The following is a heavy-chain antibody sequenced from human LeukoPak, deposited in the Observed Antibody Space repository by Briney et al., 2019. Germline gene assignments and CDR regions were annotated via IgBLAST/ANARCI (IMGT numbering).Heavy chain of an antibody. Sequence: SETLSLTCTVSGGSISSYYWSWIRQPPGKGLEWIGEINHSGSTNYNPSLKSRVTILVDTSKNQFSLKLSSVTAADTAVYYCARGLYGPHLDYWGQGTLVTVSS. D-gene: IGHD2-8*01. V-gene: IGHV4-34*01. CDR3: ARGLYGPHLDY. CDR2: INHSGST. J-gene: IGHJ4*02. CDR1: GGSISSYY.